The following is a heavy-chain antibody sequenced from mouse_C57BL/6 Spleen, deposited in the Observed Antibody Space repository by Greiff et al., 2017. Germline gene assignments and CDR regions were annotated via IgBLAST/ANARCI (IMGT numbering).Heavy chain of an antibody. CDR3: ARPGYDDAMDY. J-gene: IGHJ4*01. D-gene: IGHD2-2*01. V-gene: IGHV2-6*03. CDR2: IWSDGST. Sequence: QVQLKESGPGLVAPSQSLTITCTVSGFSLTSYGVHWVRQPPGKGLEWLVVIWSDGSTTYNSALKSRLSISKDNSKGHVFFKMNSLQTAETAMYYCARPGYDDAMDYWGQGTSVTVSS. CDR1: GFSLTSYG.